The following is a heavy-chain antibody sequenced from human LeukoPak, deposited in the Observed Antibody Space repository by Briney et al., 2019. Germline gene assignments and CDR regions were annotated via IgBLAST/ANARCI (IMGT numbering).Heavy chain of an antibody. D-gene: IGHD1-26*01. CDR1: GFTFSSYG. CDR2: ISYDGTNK. Sequence: PGGSLRLSCAVSGFTFSSYGMHWVRQAPGKGLEWMAVISYDGTNKYYADSVKGRFTISRDNSKNTLYLQMNSLRAEDTAVYYCAKDLGRYRNNYFDYWGQGTLVTVSS. CDR3: AKDLGRYRNNYFDY. V-gene: IGHV3-30*18. J-gene: IGHJ4*02.